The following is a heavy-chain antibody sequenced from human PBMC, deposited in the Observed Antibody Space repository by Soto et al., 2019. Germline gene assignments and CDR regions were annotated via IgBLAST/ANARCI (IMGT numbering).Heavy chain of an antibody. J-gene: IGHJ5*02. CDR1: GASISSAFW. D-gene: IGHD5-18*01. V-gene: IGHV4-4*02. Sequence: PSETLSLTCAVSGASISSAFWWTWVRQAPGKGLEWIGEIYHVGSTKYNPSLKSRVTISVDKSNNQFSLKLRSVTAADTAVYYCARDPGYSYGNTWGQGTLVTVSS. CDR2: IYHVGST. CDR3: ARDPGYSYGNT.